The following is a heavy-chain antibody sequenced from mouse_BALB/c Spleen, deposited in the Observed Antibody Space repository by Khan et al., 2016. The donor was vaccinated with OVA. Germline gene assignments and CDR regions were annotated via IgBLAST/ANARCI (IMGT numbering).Heavy chain of an antibody. CDR3: ARSVTITTVVATDFDY. V-gene: IGHV3-2*02. D-gene: IGHD1-1*01. Sequence: VQLKQSGPGLVKPSQSLSLTCTVTGYSITSDYAWNWIRQFPGNKLEWMGYISYSGRTSYNPSLKSRISITRDTSKNQFFLQLNSVNTEDTATYDCARSVTITTVVATDFDYWGQGTTLTVSS. J-gene: IGHJ2*01. CDR2: ISYSGRT. CDR1: GYSITSDYA.